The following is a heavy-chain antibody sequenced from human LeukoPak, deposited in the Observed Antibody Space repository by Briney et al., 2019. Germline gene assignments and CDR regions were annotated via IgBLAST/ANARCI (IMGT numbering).Heavy chain of an antibody. J-gene: IGHJ4*02. Sequence: ASVKVSCKTSGYIFTNYDINWVRQATGHGLEWMGLMNPKNSGTQPAQKYQGKLIMTMDGSGGTAYMELSSLTSDGTAVYYCARFVRHQLPTTDYWGQGTLVTVSS. D-gene: IGHD2-2*01. V-gene: IGHV1-8*01. CDR1: GYIFTNYD. CDR2: MNPKNSGT. CDR3: ARFVRHQLPTTDY.